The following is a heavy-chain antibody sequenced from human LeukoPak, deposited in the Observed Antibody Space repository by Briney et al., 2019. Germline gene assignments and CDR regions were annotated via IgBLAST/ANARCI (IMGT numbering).Heavy chain of an antibody. Sequence: ASVKVSCKASDYTFSTYVISWVRQAPGQGPEWMGWISPYKGNAIYAQKLQGRATMTTDTSTGTAYMELRSLTSDDTAVYYCATAQDYGEYVLGYFDYWGQGTLVTASS. D-gene: IGHD4-17*01. V-gene: IGHV1-18*01. J-gene: IGHJ4*02. CDR3: ATAQDYGEYVLGYFDY. CDR1: DYTFSTYV. CDR2: ISPYKGNA.